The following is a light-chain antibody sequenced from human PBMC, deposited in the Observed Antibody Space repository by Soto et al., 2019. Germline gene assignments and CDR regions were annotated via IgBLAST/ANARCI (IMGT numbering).Light chain of an antibody. CDR3: QSYDSNNVV. CDR2: ENN. J-gene: IGLJ3*02. Sequence: NFMLTQPHSVSESPGKTVTISCTRRSGSVASNHVQWYQQRPGSAPTTLIYENNQRPSGVPDRFSGSVDSSSNSASLTISGLKTEDEADYYCQSYDSNNVVFGGGTKLTVL. V-gene: IGLV6-57*04. CDR1: SGSVASNH.